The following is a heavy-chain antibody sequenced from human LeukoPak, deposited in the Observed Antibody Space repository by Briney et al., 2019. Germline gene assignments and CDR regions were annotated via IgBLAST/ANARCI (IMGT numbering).Heavy chain of an antibody. CDR3: AKDLRRLTAMGVFDY. J-gene: IGHJ4*02. V-gene: IGHV3-30*02. CDR1: GFSLSSSG. Sequence: GSLRLSCAASGFSLSSSGMHWVRQAPGKGLEWVAFIRHDGSDKYYADSVKGRFTISRDNSKNTLYLQMNSLRAEDTAVYYCAKDLRRLTAMGVFDYWGQGTLVTVSS. D-gene: IGHD5-18*01. CDR2: IRHDGSDK.